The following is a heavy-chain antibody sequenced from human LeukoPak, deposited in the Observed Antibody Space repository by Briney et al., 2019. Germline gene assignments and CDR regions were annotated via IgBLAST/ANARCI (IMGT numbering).Heavy chain of an antibody. CDR1: GFTFSSYW. D-gene: IGHD1-1*01. J-gene: IGHJ4*02. CDR2: ISSGSEII. Sequence: GGSLRLSFAASGFTFSSYWMHWVRQAPGKGLEWVSFISSGSEIIYYADSVKGRFTVSRDNDKKSLYLQMNSLRDVDTAVYYCARNPAGIGDYLGQGTLVTVSS. V-gene: IGHV3-48*02. CDR3: ARNPAGIGDY.